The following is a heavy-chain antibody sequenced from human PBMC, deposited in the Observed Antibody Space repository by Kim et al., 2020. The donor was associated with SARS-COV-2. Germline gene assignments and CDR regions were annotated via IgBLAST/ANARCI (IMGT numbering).Heavy chain of an antibody. J-gene: IGHJ4*02. CDR3: ARSDWNYGYFDY. V-gene: IGHV1-8*01. Sequence: GYAQKFQGRVTMTRNTSISTAYMELSSLRSEDTAVYYCARSDWNYGYFDYWGQGTLVTVSS. D-gene: IGHD1-7*01.